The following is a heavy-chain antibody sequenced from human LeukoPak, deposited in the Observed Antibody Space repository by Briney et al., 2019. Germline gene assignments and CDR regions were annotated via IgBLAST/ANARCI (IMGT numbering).Heavy chain of an antibody. D-gene: IGHD2-2*01. CDR2: ISAYNGNT. J-gene: IGHJ4*02. V-gene: IGHV1-18*01. CDR1: GYTFTSYG. Sequence: GASVKVSCKASGYTFTSYGISWVRQAPGQGLEWMGWISAYNGNTNYAQKLQGRVTMTTDTSTSTAYMELRSLRSDDTAVYYCARDTCSSTSCYAGVRGFDYWGQGTLATVSS. CDR3: ARDTCSSTSCYAGVRGFDY.